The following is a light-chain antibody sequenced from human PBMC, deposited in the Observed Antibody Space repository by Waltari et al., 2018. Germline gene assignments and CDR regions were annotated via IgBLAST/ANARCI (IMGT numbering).Light chain of an antibody. J-gene: IGKJ4*01. V-gene: IGKV1-39*01. Sequence: DIQMTQSPSSLSASVGDGVTITCRASQSISSYLNWYQQKPGKAPKLLISAASSLQSGVPSRFSGSGSGTDFTLTISSLQPEDFATYYCQQSYSTPLTFGGGTKVEIK. CDR3: QQSYSTPLT. CDR2: AAS. CDR1: QSISSY.